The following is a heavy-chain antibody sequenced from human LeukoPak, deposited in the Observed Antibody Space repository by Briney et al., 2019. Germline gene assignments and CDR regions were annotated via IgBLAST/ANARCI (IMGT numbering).Heavy chain of an antibody. CDR2: IYYSGST. CDR1: GGSISSYY. CDR3: ASTPPRGVAVAGWYY. Sequence: SETLSLTCTVSGGSISSYYWSWIRQPPGKGLEWIGYIYYSGSTNYNPPLKRRVTISADTSKNQFSLKLSSVTAADTAVYYCASTPPRGVAVAGWYYWGQGTLVTVSS. J-gene: IGHJ4*02. V-gene: IGHV4-59*01. D-gene: IGHD6-19*01.